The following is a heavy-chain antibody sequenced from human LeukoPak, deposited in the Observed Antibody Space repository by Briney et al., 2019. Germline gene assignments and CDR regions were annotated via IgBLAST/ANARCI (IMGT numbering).Heavy chain of an antibody. CDR2: INPNSDDT. J-gene: IGHJ4*02. CDR1: GYTFTSYG. V-gene: IGHV1-2*02. CDR3: AKDDEGVLVS. Sequence: ASVKVSCKASGYTFTSYGISWVRQAPGQGLELMGFINPNSDDTNYAQKFQGRVTMTRDTSITTAYMELSDLRSDDTAVYYCAKDDEGVLVSWGQGTLVTVSS. D-gene: IGHD3-3*01.